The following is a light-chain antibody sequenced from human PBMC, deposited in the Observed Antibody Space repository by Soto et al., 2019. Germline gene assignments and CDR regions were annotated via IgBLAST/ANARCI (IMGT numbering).Light chain of an antibody. J-gene: IGLJ2*01. Sequence: QSVLTQSPSASASLGASVKLTCTLSSGHSSYAIAWHQQQPEKGPRYLIKLNSDGSHSKGAGIPDRFSGSSSGAERDLTISSLLSEDAAAYYCQTWGTGIVVFGGGTKLTAL. CDR3: QTWGTGIVV. V-gene: IGLV4-69*01. CDR2: LNSDGSH. CDR1: SGHSSYA.